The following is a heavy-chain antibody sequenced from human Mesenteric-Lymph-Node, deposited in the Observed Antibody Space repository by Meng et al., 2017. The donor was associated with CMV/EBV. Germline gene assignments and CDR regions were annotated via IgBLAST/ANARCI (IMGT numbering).Heavy chain of an antibody. CDR3: ARVRNRWFVVVPAAIRSYFDY. Sequence: ASVKVSCKASGYTFKNYGITWVRQAPGQGLEWMGWISPYSSNTNYAQKLQGRVTMTTDTSTSTAYMELRSLTSDDTAVYYCARVRNRWFVVVPAAIRSYFDYWGQGTLVTVSS. V-gene: IGHV1-18*01. CDR1: GYTFKNYG. D-gene: IGHD2-2*02. CDR2: ISPYSSNT. J-gene: IGHJ4*02.